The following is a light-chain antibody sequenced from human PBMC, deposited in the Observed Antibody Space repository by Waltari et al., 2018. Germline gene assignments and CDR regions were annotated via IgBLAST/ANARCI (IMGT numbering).Light chain of an antibody. CDR1: SSDVGGYNY. V-gene: IGLV2-11*01. J-gene: IGLJ2*01. CDR3: CSYAGSYTSL. Sequence: QSALPQPRSVSGSPGQSVTISCTGTSSDVGGYNYVSWYQQHPGKAPKLMIYDVSKRPSGVPDRFSGSKSGNTASLTISGLQAEDEADYYCCSYAGSYTSLFGGGTKLTVL. CDR2: DVS.